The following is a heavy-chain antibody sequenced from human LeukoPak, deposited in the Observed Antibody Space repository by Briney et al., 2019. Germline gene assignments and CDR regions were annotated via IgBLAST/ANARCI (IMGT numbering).Heavy chain of an antibody. CDR1: GGSISSYY. D-gene: IGHD3-22*01. Sequence: SETLSLTCTVSGGSISSYYWSWIRQPPGKGLEWIGYIYYSGSTNYNPSLKSRVTISVDTSKDQFSLKLSSVTAADTAVYYCARVRSSGYFLYFDYWGQGTLVTVSS. CDR2: IYYSGST. J-gene: IGHJ4*02. CDR3: ARVRSSGYFLYFDY. V-gene: IGHV4-59*01.